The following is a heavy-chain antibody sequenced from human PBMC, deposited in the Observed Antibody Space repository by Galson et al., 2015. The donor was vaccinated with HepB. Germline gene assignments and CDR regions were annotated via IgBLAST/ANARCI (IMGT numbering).Heavy chain of an antibody. D-gene: IGHD6-19*01. Sequence: SLRLSCAASGFTFSSHAMSWVRQAPGKGLEWVSGISGSGCSTHCADSVKGRFTISRDNSKNTLYLQLNSLRAEDTAVYYCAKDTECLVPISHFYFWDRGTLLTVS. V-gene: IGHV3-23*01. CDR3: AKDTECLVPISHFYF. CDR1: GFTFSSHA. CDR2: ISGSGCST. J-gene: IGHJ4*02.